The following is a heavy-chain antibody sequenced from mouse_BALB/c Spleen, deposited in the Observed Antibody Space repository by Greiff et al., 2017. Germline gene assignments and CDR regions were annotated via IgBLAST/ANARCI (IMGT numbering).Heavy chain of an antibody. J-gene: IGHJ3*01. CDR3: ARDNSLQPAWFAY. Sequence: DVKLVESGGGLVKPGGSLKLSCAASGFTFSDYYMYWVRQTPEKRLEWVATISDGGSYTYYPDSVKGRFTISRDNAKNNLYLQMSSLKSEDTAMYYCARDNSLQPAWFAYWGQGTLVTVSA. D-gene: IGHD1-2*01. CDR2: ISDGGSYT. V-gene: IGHV5-4*02. CDR1: GFTFSDYY.